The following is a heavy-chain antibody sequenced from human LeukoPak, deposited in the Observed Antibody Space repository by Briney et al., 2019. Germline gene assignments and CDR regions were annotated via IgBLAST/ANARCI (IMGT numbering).Heavy chain of an antibody. CDR3: ARGNLMTAFDY. J-gene: IGHJ4*02. CDR2: ISHSGST. Sequence: SETLSLTCAVYGGSFSGYYWSWIRQPPGKGLEWIGDISHSGSTNYNPSLKSRVTISVDTSKNQFSLKLSSVTAADTAVYYCARGNLMTAFDYWGQGTLVTVSS. D-gene: IGHD3-16*01. V-gene: IGHV4-34*01. CDR1: GGSFSGYY.